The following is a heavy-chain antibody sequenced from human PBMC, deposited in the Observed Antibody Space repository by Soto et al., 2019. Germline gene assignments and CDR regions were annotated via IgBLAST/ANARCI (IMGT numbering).Heavy chain of an antibody. J-gene: IGHJ6*02. Sequence: SETLSLTCTVSGGSISSGDYFWSWIRQSPGKGLEWIGYISSIGSTYYNPSLKSRVSVSRDTSKNQFSLKLSSVTTTDTAVYYCARGLVIRPYYYHGMDVWGQGTPVTV. D-gene: IGHD3-9*01. CDR1: GGSISSGDYF. CDR3: ARGLVIRPYYYHGMDV. CDR2: ISSIGST. V-gene: IGHV4-30-4*01.